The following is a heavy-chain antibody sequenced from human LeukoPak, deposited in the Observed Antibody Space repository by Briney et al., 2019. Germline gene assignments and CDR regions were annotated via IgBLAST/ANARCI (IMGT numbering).Heavy chain of an antibody. Sequence: GGSLRLSCAASGFTFSSYGMHWVRQAPGKGLEWVAVISYDGSNKYYADSVKGRFTISRDNAKNSLSLQMTSLRAEDTAVYYCAREAAAEDYYFDYWGQGTLVAVSS. CDR3: AREAAAEDYYFDY. CDR2: ISYDGSNK. V-gene: IGHV3-30*03. J-gene: IGHJ4*02. CDR1: GFTFSSYG. D-gene: IGHD6-13*01.